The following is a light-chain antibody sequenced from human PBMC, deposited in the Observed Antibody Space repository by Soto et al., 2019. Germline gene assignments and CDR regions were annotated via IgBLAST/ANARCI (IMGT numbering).Light chain of an antibody. Sequence: QSVLTQPPSVSGAPGQRVTISCTGSSSNIGAGYGVHWYQQLPGTAPKLLIYGNSNRPSGVPDRFSGSKSGTSASLAITGLRAEDEADYYCQSYDISLSVVFGGGTQLTVL. CDR3: QSYDISLSVV. J-gene: IGLJ7*01. CDR1: SSNIGAGYG. V-gene: IGLV1-40*01. CDR2: GNS.